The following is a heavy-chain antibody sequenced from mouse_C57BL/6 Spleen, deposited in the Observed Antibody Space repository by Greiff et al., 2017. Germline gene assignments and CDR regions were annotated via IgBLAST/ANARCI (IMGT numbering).Heavy chain of an antibody. V-gene: IGHV1-72*01. J-gene: IGHJ2*01. Sequence: QVQLQQPGAELVKPGASVKLSCKASGYTFTSYWMHWVKQRPGRGLEWIGRIDPNSGGTKYNEKFKSKATLTVDKPSSTAYMQLSSLTSEDSAVYYCARCFRYDFGDPYYFDYWGQGTTLTVSS. CDR2: IDPNSGGT. CDR3: ARCFRYDFGDPYYFDY. D-gene: IGHD2-4*01. CDR1: GYTFTSYW.